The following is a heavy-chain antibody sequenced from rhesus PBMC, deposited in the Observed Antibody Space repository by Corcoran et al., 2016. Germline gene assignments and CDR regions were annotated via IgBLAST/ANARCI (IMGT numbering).Heavy chain of an antibody. CDR2: INNGGDNT. CDR3: ARNWAN. J-gene: IGHJ4*01. Sequence: EVQLVESGGGLAKPGGSLRLSVAASGFTFLDYSMAWVRQAPGKGMEWVSRINNGGDNTWYADAVKGRFTISRENAKNTLYLQMDGLKPEDTAVYYCARNWANWGQGVLVIVSS. V-gene: IGHV3-178*01. CDR1: GFTFLDYS.